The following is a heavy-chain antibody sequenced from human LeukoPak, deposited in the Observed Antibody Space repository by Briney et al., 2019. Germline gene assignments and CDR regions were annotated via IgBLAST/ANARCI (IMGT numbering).Heavy chain of an antibody. CDR2: INHSGST. CDR3: ARGPGVGVFDY. J-gene: IGHJ4*02. V-gene: IGHV4-34*01. Sequence: TSETLSLTCAVYGGSFSGYYWSWIRQPPGKGLEWIGEINHSGSTNYNPSLKSRVTISVDTSKNQFSLKLSSVTAADTAVYYCARGPGVGVFDYWGQGTLVTVSS. CDR1: GGSFSGYY. D-gene: IGHD3-16*01.